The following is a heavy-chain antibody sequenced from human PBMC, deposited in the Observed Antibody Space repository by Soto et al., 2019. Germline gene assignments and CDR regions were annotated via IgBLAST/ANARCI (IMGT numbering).Heavy chain of an antibody. V-gene: IGHV1-69*01. CDR1: GGTFSSYA. CDR3: AILVLRYFDWSNREVDY. D-gene: IGHD3-9*01. CDR2: IIPIFGTA. Sequence: QVQLVQSGAEVKKPGSSVKVSCKASGGTFSSYAISWVRQAPGQGLEWMGGIIPIFGTANYAQKFQGRVTITADESTSTAYMELSSLRSEDTAVYYCAILVLRYFDWSNREVDYWCQGTLVTVSS. J-gene: IGHJ4*02.